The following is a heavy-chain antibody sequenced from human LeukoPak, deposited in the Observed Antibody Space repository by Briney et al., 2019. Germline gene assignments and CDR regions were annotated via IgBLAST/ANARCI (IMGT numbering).Heavy chain of an antibody. J-gene: IGHJ4*02. V-gene: IGHV3-23*01. CDR2: ISGSGGSA. CDR3: ATGPTVVDY. Sequence: GRSLRLSCVASGFTFSSYTTTWVRHAPEKGLERVSGISGSGGSAYYADSVKGRFTISRDNSKNTLHVQMNSLRVEDTAIYYCATGPTVVDYWGQGNLVTVSS. CDR1: GFTFSSYT. D-gene: IGHD4-23*01.